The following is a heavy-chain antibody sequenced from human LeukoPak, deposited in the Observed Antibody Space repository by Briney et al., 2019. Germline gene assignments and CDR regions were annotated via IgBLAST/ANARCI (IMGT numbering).Heavy chain of an antibody. J-gene: IGHJ4*02. CDR1: GFTFSSYS. V-gene: IGHV3-48*01. CDR3: ARGHLNYSNYKRPFPGAFDY. D-gene: IGHD5-24*01. Sequence: GGSLRLSCAASGFTFSSYSMNWVRQAPGKGLEWVSYISSGGSSIYYADSVKGRFTISRDNSKNTLYLQMNSLRAEDTAVYYCARGHLNYSNYKRPFPGAFDYWGQGTLVTVSS. CDR2: ISSGGSSI.